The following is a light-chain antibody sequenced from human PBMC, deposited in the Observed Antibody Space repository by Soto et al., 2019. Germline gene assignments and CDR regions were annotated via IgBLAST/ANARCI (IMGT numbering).Light chain of an antibody. CDR1: QSVSNTY. J-gene: IGKJ2*01. V-gene: IGKV3-20*01. CDR3: HQYLDSPNT. CDR2: GAS. Sequence: EVVLTQSPGTLSLSPGERATLSCRASQSVSNTYVAWYQHIPGQTPRLLIYGASNRATGIPDRFSGSGSGTDFTLSITRLEPEDFAVYYCHQYLDSPNTFGQGTKV.